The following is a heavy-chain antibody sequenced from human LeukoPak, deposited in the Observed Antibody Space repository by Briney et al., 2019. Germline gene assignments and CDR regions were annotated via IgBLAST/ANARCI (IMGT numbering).Heavy chain of an antibody. D-gene: IGHD6-19*01. J-gene: IGHJ4*02. Sequence: PGGSLRLSSAASGFDFSGAYMTWVRQAPGKGLEWVGRIKNEIDGGTTDHAAPVNGRFVISRDDSKNTLYLQMNSLKTEDTGVYYCATVRRAVTGDFDYWGQGTLVTVSS. CDR3: ATVRRAVTGDFDY. V-gene: IGHV3-15*01. CDR1: GFDFSGAY. CDR2: IKNEIDGGTT.